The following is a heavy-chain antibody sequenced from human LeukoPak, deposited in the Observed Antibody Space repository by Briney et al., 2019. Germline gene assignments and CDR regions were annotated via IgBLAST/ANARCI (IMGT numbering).Heavy chain of an antibody. Sequence: SETLSLTCAVSGGSISSSSYYWGWIRQPPGKGLEWIGSIYYSGSTYYDPSLKSRVTISVDTSKNQFSLRLSSVTAADTAVYYCARGTQKLGSRGSFDYWGQGILVTVS. CDR2: IYYSGST. J-gene: IGHJ4*02. V-gene: IGHV4-39*01. CDR1: GGSISSSSYY. D-gene: IGHD6-13*01. CDR3: ARGTQKLGSRGSFDY.